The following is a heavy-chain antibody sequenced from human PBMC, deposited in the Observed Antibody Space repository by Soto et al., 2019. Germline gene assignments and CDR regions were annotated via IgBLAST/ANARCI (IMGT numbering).Heavy chain of an antibody. CDR3: ARREALLRYFDWLYGDYYYGMDV. Sequence: QLQLQESGPGLVKPSETLSLTCTVSGGSISSSSYYWGWIRQPPGKGLEWIGSIYYSGSTYYNPSLKSRVTISVDTSKNQFSLKLSSVTAADTAVYYCARREALLRYFDWLYGDYYYGMDVWGQGTTVTVSS. J-gene: IGHJ6*02. CDR1: GGSISSSSYY. D-gene: IGHD3-9*01. CDR2: IYYSGST. V-gene: IGHV4-39*01.